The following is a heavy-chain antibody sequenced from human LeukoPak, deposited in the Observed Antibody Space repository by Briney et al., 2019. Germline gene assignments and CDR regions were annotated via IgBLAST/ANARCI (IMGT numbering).Heavy chain of an antibody. D-gene: IGHD4-17*01. Sequence: SETLSLTCTISGVSISSGGYYWSWIRQLPGRGLEWIGYIYHGGTTYYNPSLKSPVTISVDKSKNQFSLKLRSVTAADTAVYYCARQSLPPDEYGDYGSYPYYGMDVWGQGTTVTVSS. CDR1: GVSISSGGYY. J-gene: IGHJ6*02. CDR3: ARQSLPPDEYGDYGSYPYYGMDV. CDR2: IYHGGTT. V-gene: IGHV4-31*01.